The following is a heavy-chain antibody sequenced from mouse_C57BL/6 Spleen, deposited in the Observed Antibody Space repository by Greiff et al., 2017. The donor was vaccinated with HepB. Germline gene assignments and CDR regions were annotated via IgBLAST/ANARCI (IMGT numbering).Heavy chain of an antibody. D-gene: IGHD2-5*01. CDR1: GFTFSDYY. CDR2: INYDGSST. V-gene: IGHV5-16*01. J-gene: IGHJ4*01. CDR3: ARGSYYSNYDYAMDY. Sequence: EVMLVESEGGLVQPGSSMKLSCTASGFTFSDYYMAWVRQVPEKGLEWVANINYDGSSTYYLDSLKSRFIISRDNAKNILYLQMSSLKSEDTATYYCARGSYYSNYDYAMDYWGQGTSVTVSS.